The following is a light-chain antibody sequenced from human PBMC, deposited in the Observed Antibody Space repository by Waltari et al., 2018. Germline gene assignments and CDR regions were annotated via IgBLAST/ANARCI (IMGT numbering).Light chain of an antibody. CDR1: QSVSKY. J-gene: IGKJ1*01. Sequence: EIVLTQSPGTLSLSPGDRAILSCRARQSVSKYLAWYQQKPGQAPRLLIDGASSRATGIPDRFSGSGSGTDVSLTISRLEPEDFAVYYCQHYVSLPATFGQGTKVEIE. CDR2: GAS. V-gene: IGKV3-20*01. CDR3: QHYVSLPAT.